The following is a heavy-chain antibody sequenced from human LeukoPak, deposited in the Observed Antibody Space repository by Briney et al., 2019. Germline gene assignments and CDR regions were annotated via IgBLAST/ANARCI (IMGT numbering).Heavy chain of an antibody. V-gene: IGHV1-46*01. CDR2: INPSGGST. CDR1: GYTFTSYY. J-gene: IGHJ4*02. CDR3: ARDRAIFGVVTHNYFDY. Sequence: GASVKVSCKASGYTFTSYYMHWVRQAPGQGLEWMGIINPSGGSTSYAQKFQGRVNMTRDTSTSTVYMELSSLRSEDTAVYYCARDRAIFGVVTHNYFDYWGQGTLVTVSS. D-gene: IGHD3-3*01.